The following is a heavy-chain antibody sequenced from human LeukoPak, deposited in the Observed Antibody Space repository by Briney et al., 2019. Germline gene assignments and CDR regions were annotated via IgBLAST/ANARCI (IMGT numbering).Heavy chain of an antibody. Sequence: GALRLSCTASGFTFSSYAMSWVRQAPGKGLEWVSAISGSGGSTYYADSVKGRFTISRDNSKNTLYLQMNSLRAEDTAVYYCGIHRGVITLDAFDIWGQGTMVTVSS. CDR1: GFTFSSYA. CDR2: ISGSGGST. CDR3: GIHRGVITLDAFDI. V-gene: IGHV3-23*01. J-gene: IGHJ3*02. D-gene: IGHD3-10*01.